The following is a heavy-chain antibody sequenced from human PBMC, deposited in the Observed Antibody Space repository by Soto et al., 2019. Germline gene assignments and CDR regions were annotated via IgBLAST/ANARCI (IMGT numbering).Heavy chain of an antibody. V-gene: IGHV1-2*04. J-gene: IGHJ5*02. CDR3: AREGPSSLNGFDP. CDR2: INPNSGGT. D-gene: IGHD6-13*01. CDR1: GYTFTGYY. Sequence: ASVKVSCKASGYTFTGYYMHWVRQAPGQGLEWMGWINPNSGGTNYAQKFQGWVTMTRDTSISTAYMELSRLRSDDTAVYYCAREGPSSLNGFDPWGQGTLVTVSS.